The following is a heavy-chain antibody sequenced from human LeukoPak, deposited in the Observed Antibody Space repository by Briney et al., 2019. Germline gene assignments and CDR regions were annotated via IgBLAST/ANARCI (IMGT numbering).Heavy chain of an antibody. Sequence: PGGSLRLSCAASGFTFSSYVMSWVRQAPGKGLEWVANIKQDGSEKYYVDSVKGRFTISRDNAKNSLYLQMNSLRAEDTAVYYCASNYFIPYDFWSGFDYWGQGTLVTVSS. CDR2: IKQDGSEK. CDR3: ASNYFIPYDFWSGFDY. CDR1: GFTFSSYV. V-gene: IGHV3-7*01. D-gene: IGHD3-3*01. J-gene: IGHJ4*02.